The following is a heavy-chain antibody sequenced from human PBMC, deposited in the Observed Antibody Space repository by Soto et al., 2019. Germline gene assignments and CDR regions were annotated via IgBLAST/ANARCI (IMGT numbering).Heavy chain of an antibody. J-gene: IGHJ3*02. V-gene: IGHV3-30*18. D-gene: IGHD2-15*01. CDR3: AKDRAVVAANDAFDI. CDR1: GFTFSSYG. Sequence: PGGSLRLSCAASGFTFSSYGMHWVRQAPGKGLEWVAVISYDGSNKYYADSVKGRFTISRDNSKNTLYLKMNSLRAEDTAVYYCAKDRAVVAANDAFDIWGQGTMVTVSS. CDR2: ISYDGSNK.